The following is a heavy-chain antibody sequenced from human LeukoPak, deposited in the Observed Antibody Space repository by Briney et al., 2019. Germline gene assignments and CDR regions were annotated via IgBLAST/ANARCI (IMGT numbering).Heavy chain of an antibody. V-gene: IGHV3-23*01. D-gene: IGHD3-3*01. CDR1: GFTFSSYA. Sequence: GGSLRLSCAASGFTFSSYAMSWVRQAPGKGLEWVSAISGSGGSTYYADSVKGRFTISRDNSKNTLYLQMNSLRAEDTVVYYCAKYGVNYDFWSGYYTFYSDYWGQGTLVTVSS. CDR3: AKYGVNYDFWSGYYTFYSDY. CDR2: ISGSGGST. J-gene: IGHJ4*02.